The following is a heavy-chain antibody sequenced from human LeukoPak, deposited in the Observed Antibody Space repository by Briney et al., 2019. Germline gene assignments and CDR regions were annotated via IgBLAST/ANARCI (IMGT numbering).Heavy chain of an antibody. CDR1: GFTFSSYG. D-gene: IGHD2-2*01. CDR3: ARASDYFDY. Sequence: GRSLRLSYAASGFTFSSYGMHWVRQAPGKGLEWVAVIWYDGSNKYYADSVKGRFTISRDNSKNTLYLQMNSLRAEDTAVYYCARASDYFDYWGQGTLVTVSS. J-gene: IGHJ4*02. V-gene: IGHV3-33*01. CDR2: IWYDGSNK.